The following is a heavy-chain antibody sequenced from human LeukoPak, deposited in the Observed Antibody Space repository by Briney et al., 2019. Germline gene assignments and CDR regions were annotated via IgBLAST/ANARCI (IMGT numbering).Heavy chain of an antibody. CDR1: GYSISSGYY. D-gene: IGHD3-9*01. J-gene: IGHJ3*02. CDR2: IYHSGST. Sequence: SETLSLTCTVSGYSISSGYYWGWIRQPPGKGLEWIGSIYHSGSTYYNPSLKSRVTISVDTSKNQFSLKLSSVTAADTAVYYCARENYYDILVAFDIWGQGTMVTVSS. CDR3: ARENYYDILVAFDI. V-gene: IGHV4-38-2*02.